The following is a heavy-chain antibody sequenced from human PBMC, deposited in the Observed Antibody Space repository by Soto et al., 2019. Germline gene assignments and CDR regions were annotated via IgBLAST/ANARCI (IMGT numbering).Heavy chain of an antibody. CDR1: GGSINSYY. J-gene: IGHJ4*02. V-gene: IGHV4-59*08. CDR3: ARQYCSSTRCYQYFDY. D-gene: IGHD2-2*01. CDR2: IYSSGST. Sequence: SETLSLTCTVSGGSINSYYWSWIRQSPEKGLEWIGYIYSSGSTNYNPSLKSRVTISVDTSKNQFPLKLSSVTAADTAVYYCARQYCSSTRCYQYFDYWGQGTPVTVSS.